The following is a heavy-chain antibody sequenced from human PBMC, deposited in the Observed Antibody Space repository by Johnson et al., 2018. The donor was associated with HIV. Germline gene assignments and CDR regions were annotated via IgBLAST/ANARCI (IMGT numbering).Heavy chain of an antibody. Sequence: VQLVESGGGLVQPGRSLRLSCAASGFSFSRYVMHWVRQAPGKGLEWVAAISYDGSNKYYADSVKDRFTISRDNSKNTLCLQMNSLRPEDTAVFYCAKDKFLKGIIGNAFDIWGQGTMVTVSS. J-gene: IGHJ3*02. CDR1: GFSFSRYV. CDR3: AKDKFLKGIIGNAFDI. V-gene: IGHV3-30-3*01. CDR2: ISYDGSNK. D-gene: IGHD2/OR15-2a*01.